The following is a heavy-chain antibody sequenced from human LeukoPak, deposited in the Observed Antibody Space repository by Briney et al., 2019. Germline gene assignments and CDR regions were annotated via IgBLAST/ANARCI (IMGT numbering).Heavy chain of an antibody. CDR2: ISYDGSNK. CDR1: GFTFSSYA. V-gene: IGHV3-30-3*01. J-gene: IGHJ4*02. D-gene: IGHD1-26*01. Sequence: GRSLRLSCAASGFTFSSYAMHWVRQAPGKGLEWVAVISYDGSNKYYADSVKGRFTISRDNSKNTLYLQMNSLRAEDTAVYYCARGGIVGPLDYWGQGTLVTVSS. CDR3: ARGGIVGPLDY.